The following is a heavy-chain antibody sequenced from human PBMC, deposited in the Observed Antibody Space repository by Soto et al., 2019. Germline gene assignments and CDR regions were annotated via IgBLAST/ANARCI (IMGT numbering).Heavy chain of an antibody. J-gene: IGHJ4*02. CDR3: VRGDNWNDEASDY. D-gene: IGHD1-1*01. CDR2: IWSDENNK. Sequence: PGGSLRLSCAASGFMFSNHGMHWVRQAPGKGLEWVAVIWSDENNKYYADSVKGRFTISRDNSKNTVYLQMDSLRAEDTAVYYCVRGDNWNDEASDYWGQGT. CDR1: GFMFSNHG. V-gene: IGHV3-33*01.